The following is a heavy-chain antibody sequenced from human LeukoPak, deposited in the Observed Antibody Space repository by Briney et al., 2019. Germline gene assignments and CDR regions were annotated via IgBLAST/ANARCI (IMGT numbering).Heavy chain of an antibody. CDR3: ARDWAYCGGDCYPPDVAFDY. V-gene: IGHV1-18*01. CDR1: GYTFTSYG. Sequence: ASVKVSCKASGYTFTSYGISWVRRAPGQGLEWMGWISAYNGNTNYAQKLQGRVTMTTDTSTSTAYMELRSLRSDDTAVYYCARDWAYCGGDCYPPDVAFDYWGQGTLVTVSS. J-gene: IGHJ4*02. D-gene: IGHD2-21*02. CDR2: ISAYNGNT.